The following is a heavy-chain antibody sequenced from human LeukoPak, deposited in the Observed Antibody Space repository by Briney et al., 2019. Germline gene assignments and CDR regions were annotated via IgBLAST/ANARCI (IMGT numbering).Heavy chain of an antibody. J-gene: IGHJ5*02. CDR3: ARRTWYYDILTGYQHNWFDP. CDR2: INHSGST. Sequence: SETLSLTCAVYGGSFSGYYWSWIRRPPGKGLEWIGEINHSGSTNYNPSLKSRVTISVDTSKNQFSLKLSSVTAADTAVYYCARRTWYYDILTGYQHNWFDPWGQGTLVTVSS. CDR1: GGSFSGYY. D-gene: IGHD3-9*01. V-gene: IGHV4-34*01.